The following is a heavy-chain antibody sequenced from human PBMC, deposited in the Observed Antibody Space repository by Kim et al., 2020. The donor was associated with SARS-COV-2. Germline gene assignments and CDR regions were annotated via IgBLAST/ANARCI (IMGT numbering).Heavy chain of an antibody. J-gene: IGHJ4*02. CDR1: GFTFSSYA. V-gene: IGHV3-23*01. D-gene: IGHD2-8*01. CDR2: MSWRGCTT. CDR3: AKGLLCANGVCPKAADY. Sequence: GGSLRLSCAASGFTFSSYAMSWVRQAPGKGLEGVEAMSWRGCTTFYADSVKGRFTISRDNSKNTLYLQMTSLRAEDTAIYYCAKGLLCANGVCPKAADYWGQGTLVTVSS.